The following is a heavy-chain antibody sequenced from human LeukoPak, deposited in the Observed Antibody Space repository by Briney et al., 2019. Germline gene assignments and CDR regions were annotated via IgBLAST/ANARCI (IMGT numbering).Heavy chain of an antibody. V-gene: IGHV6-1*01. Sequence: SQTLSLTCAISGDSVSSDSAAWNWIRQSPSRGLEWLGRTYYRSKWYNDYAVSVKSRITINPDTSKNQFSLQLNSVTPEDTAVYYCASARFIAVAGTYYFDYWGQGTLVTVSS. D-gene: IGHD6-19*01. CDR1: GDSVSSDSAA. CDR2: TYYRSKWYN. J-gene: IGHJ4*02. CDR3: ASARFIAVAGTYYFDY.